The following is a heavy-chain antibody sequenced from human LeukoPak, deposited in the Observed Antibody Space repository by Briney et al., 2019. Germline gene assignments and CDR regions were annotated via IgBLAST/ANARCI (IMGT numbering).Heavy chain of an antibody. CDR2: IYYSGST. Sequence: SETLSLTCTVSGGSISSSSYYRGWIRQPPGKGLEWIGSIYYSGSTYYNPSLKSRVTISVDTSKNQFSLKLSSVTAADTAVYYCARRDPNRGSYDSSGCFDYWGQGTLVTVSS. V-gene: IGHV4-39*01. J-gene: IGHJ4*02. CDR3: ARRDPNRGSYDSSGCFDY. D-gene: IGHD3-22*01. CDR1: GGSISSSSYY.